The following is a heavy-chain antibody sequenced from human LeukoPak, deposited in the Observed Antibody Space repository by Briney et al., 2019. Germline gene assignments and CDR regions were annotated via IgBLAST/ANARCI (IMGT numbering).Heavy chain of an antibody. CDR2: MNPNSGNT. V-gene: IGHV1-8*01. Sequence: ASVKVSCKASGYTFTSYDINWVRQATGQGLEWMGWMNPNSGNTGYAQKFQGRVTMTRNTSISTAYMELSSLRSEDTAVYYCARGVGYCSSTSCYDAFDIWGQGTMVTVSS. J-gene: IGHJ3*02. D-gene: IGHD2-2*01. CDR3: ARGVGYCSSTSCYDAFDI. CDR1: GYTFTSYD.